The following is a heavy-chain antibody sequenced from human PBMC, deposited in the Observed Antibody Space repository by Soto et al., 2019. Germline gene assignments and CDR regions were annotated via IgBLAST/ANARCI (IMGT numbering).Heavy chain of an antibody. V-gene: IGHV3-15*07. J-gene: IGHJ6*02. CDR2: IKSKTDGGTT. Sequence: PGGSLRLSCAASGFTFSNAWMNWVRQAPGKGLEWVGRIKSKTDGGTTDYAAPVKGRFTISRDDSKNTLYLQMNSLKTEDTAVYYCTTDQAYYGSGSPLLFTYYYGMDVWGQGTTVTVSS. D-gene: IGHD3-10*01. CDR1: GFTFSNAW. CDR3: TTDQAYYGSGSPLLFTYYYGMDV.